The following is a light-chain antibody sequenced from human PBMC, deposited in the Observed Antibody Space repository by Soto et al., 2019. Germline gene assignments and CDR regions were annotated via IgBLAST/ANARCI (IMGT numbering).Light chain of an antibody. J-gene: IGKJ5*01. Sequence: EIVLTQSPVTLSLSPGERATLSCRASQSVSSSYLAWYQQKPGQAPRLLIYGASSRATGIPDRFSGSGSGTEFTLTISSLQPDDFATYYCQQYNTYSTFGQGTRLEIK. CDR2: GAS. V-gene: IGKV3-20*01. CDR1: QSVSSSY. CDR3: QQYNTYST.